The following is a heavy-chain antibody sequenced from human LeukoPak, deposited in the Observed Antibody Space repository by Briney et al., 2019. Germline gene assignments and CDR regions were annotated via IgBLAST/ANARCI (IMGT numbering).Heavy chain of an antibody. Sequence: GGSLRLSCAASGFTFSSYWMHWVRQAPGKGLMWVSRINSDGSSTNYADSVKGRFTISRENAKNSLYLQMNSLRAGDTAVYYCARGVDYYDSSGPIGWFDPWGQGTLVTVSS. CDR3: ARGVDYYDSSGPIGWFDP. CDR1: GFTFSSYW. V-gene: IGHV3-74*01. CDR2: INSDGSST. D-gene: IGHD3-22*01. J-gene: IGHJ5*02.